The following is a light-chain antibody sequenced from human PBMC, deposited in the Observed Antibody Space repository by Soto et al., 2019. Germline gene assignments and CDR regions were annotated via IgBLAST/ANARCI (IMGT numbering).Light chain of an antibody. Sequence: EIVMPQSPATLSVSPGARATLSCSASHSVSSNLAWYQQKPGQAPRLLIYGASTRATGIPARFSGSGSGTEFTLTISSLQSEDFAVYYCQQYNNWPHISFGPGTKVDSK. V-gene: IGKV3-15*01. CDR2: GAS. J-gene: IGKJ3*01. CDR3: QQYNNWPHIS. CDR1: HSVSSN.